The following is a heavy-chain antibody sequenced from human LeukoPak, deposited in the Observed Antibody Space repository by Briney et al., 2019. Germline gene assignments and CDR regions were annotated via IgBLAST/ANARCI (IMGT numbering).Heavy chain of an antibody. CDR1: GGSISSGGYS. D-gene: IGHD2-21*01. CDR3: ARVYCGGDCYPDTERPYYFDY. V-gene: IGHV4-30-2*01. J-gene: IGHJ4*02. Sequence: SETLSLTCAVSGGSISSGGYSWSWIRQPPGKGLEWIGYIYHSGSTYYNPSLKSRVTISVDRSKNQFSLKLSSVTAADTAVYYCARVYCGGDCYPDTERPYYFDYWGQGTLVTVSS. CDR2: IYHSGST.